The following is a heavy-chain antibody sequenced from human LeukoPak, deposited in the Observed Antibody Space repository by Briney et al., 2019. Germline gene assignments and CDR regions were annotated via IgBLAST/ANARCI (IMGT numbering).Heavy chain of an antibody. CDR1: GYTFTSYY. D-gene: IGHD3-10*01. CDR3: ARGGFRYFGSGSYYVGSWFDP. CDR2: INPSGGST. J-gene: IGHJ5*02. Sequence: ASVKVSCKASGYTFTSYYMHWVRQAPGQGLEWMGIINPSGGSTSYAQKFQGRVTMTTDTSTSTAYMELRSLRSDDTAVYYCARGGFRYFGSGSYYVGSWFDPWGQGTLVTVSS. V-gene: IGHV1-46*01.